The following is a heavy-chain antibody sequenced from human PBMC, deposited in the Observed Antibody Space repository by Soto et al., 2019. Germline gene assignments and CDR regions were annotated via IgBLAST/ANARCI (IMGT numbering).Heavy chain of an antibody. CDR1: VGSISRGAYF. CDR2: ISYTGAT. Sequence: TLSLTCSVSVGSISRGAYFWTWILQFPGKGLEWIAYISYTGATYYNPSLKSRVTILADTSKNQFSLKLNSVTSADTAVYYCARGGPVSVSPAWQLLGYFDYWGQGTLVTVSS. D-gene: IGHD2-15*01. V-gene: IGHV4-31*03. J-gene: IGHJ4*02. CDR3: ARGGPVSVSPAWQLLGYFDY.